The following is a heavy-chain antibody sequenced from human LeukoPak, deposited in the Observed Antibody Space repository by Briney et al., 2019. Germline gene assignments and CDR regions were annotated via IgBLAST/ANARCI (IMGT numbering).Heavy chain of an antibody. Sequence: SETLSLTCTVSGGSISSGDYYWSWIRQPPGKGLEWIGYIYYSGSTYYNPSLKSRVTISVDTSKNQFSLKLSSVTAADTAVYYCARGLSSGWYGNFGYYCYYGMDVWGQGTTVTVSS. CDR2: IYYSGST. V-gene: IGHV4-30-4*01. J-gene: IGHJ6*02. D-gene: IGHD6-19*01. CDR1: GGSISSGDYY. CDR3: ARGLSSGWYGNFGYYCYYGMDV.